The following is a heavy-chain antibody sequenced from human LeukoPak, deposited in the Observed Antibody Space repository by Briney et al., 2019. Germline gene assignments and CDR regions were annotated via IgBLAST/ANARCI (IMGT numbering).Heavy chain of an antibody. Sequence: PSGTLSLTCAVYGGSFSGYYWTWIRQPPGKGLEWIGEINHSGGTNYNPSLKSRVAISVDTSKNQFSLKLSSVTAADTAVYYCARGHPLLDYWGQGTLVTVSS. CDR2: INHSGGT. CDR1: GGSFSGYY. D-gene: IGHD2-21*02. CDR3: ARGHPLLDY. J-gene: IGHJ4*02. V-gene: IGHV4-34*01.